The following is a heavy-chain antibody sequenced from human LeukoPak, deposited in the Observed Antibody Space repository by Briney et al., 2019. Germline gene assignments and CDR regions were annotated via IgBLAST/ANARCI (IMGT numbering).Heavy chain of an antibody. J-gene: IGHJ4*02. CDR1: GFTFSSYA. CDR3: AKDFEYYYDSSGYYYFDY. V-gene: IGHV3-23*01. Sequence: GGSLRLSCAASGFTFSSYAMSWVRQAPGKGLEWVSAISGSGGSTYYADSVKGRFTISRDNSKNTLYLQMNSLRAEDTAVYYCAKDFEYYYDSSGYYYFDYWGQGTLVTVSS. CDR2: ISGSGGST. D-gene: IGHD3-22*01.